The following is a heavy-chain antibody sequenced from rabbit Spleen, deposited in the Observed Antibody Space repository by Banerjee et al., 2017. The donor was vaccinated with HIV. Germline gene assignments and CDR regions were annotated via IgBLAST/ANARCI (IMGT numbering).Heavy chain of an antibody. D-gene: IGHD8-1*01. CDR2: IDPVFGIT. J-gene: IGHJ6*01. Sequence: QLKETGGGLVQPGGSLTLSCKASGFDFSGYYMSWVRQAPGKGLEWIGYIDPVFGITYYASWVNGRFSISRENTQNTVFLQMTSLTAADTATYFCARDGAGGSYFALWGPGTLVTVS. CDR1: GFDFSGYY. V-gene: IGHV1S7*01. CDR3: ARDGAGGSYFAL.